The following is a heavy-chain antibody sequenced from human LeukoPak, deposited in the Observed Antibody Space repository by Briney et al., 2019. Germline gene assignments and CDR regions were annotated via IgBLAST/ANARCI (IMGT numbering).Heavy chain of an antibody. J-gene: IGHJ4*02. CDR1: GFTFSTFG. V-gene: IGHV3-30*03. CDR2: ISYHGSFQ. CDR3: ARASGGYDSGVFDY. D-gene: IGHD5-12*01. Sequence: PGGSLRLSCAASGFTFSTFGMHWVRQAPGKGLEWVAAISYHGSFQYYTDSVRGRFTISRDNAKNSLYLQMNSLRAEDTAVYYCARASGGYDSGVFDYWGQGTLVTVSS.